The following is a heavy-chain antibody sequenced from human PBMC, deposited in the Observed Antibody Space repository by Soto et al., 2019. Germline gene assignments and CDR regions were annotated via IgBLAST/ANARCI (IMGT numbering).Heavy chain of an antibody. V-gene: IGHV3-48*02. Sequence: PGGSLRLSCAASEFTFSDYAMSWVRQAPGKGLEWVSYITTSRSTTYYADSVKGRFTISRANAKNSLTLQMNSLRDEDTAVYYCARVHDYPYYFDYWGQGT. CDR1: EFTFSDYA. CDR2: ITTSRSTT. J-gene: IGHJ4*02. D-gene: IGHD4-17*01. CDR3: ARVHDYPYYFDY.